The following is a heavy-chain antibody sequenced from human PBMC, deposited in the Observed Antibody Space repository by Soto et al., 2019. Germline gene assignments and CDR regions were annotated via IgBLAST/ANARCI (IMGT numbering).Heavy chain of an antibody. CDR2: IGTLSDT. Sequence: DVQLVESGGGLVQPGGSLRLSCAGSGFTFSTFDIHWVRQAPGKGLEWVSGIGTLSDTFYAASVQGRFTISRQNAKNSVYPQMNSLKGGDTAFYYRARGGTFSQDSAPPPMFDPWGQGTLVTVSS. CDR1: GFTFSTFD. D-gene: IGHD3-16*01. CDR3: ARGGTFSQDSAPPPMFDP. J-gene: IGHJ5*02. V-gene: IGHV3-13*01.